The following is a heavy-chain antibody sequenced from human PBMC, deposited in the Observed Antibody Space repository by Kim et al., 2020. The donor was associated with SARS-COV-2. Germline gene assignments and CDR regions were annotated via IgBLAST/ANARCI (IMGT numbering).Heavy chain of an antibody. CDR1: GFTFSNYA. CDR3: GKDREYWSGGTCYNGILDH. J-gene: IGHJ4*02. D-gene: IGHD2-15*01. V-gene: IGHV3-30*18. Sequence: GGSLRLSCAASGFTFSNYAMHWVRQAPGKGLEWMAVISHDGSKEYYGDSVKGRFTISRDNSRNTLSLQMNSLRGEDTAVYSCGKDREYWSGGTCYNGILDHWGQGTPVTVSS. CDR2: ISHDGSKE.